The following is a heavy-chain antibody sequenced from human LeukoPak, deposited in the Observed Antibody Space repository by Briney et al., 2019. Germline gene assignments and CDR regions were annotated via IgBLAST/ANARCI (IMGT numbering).Heavy chain of an antibody. J-gene: IGHJ4*02. CDR3: VRGVGGSSYLDY. D-gene: IGHD3-16*01. CDR1: GFTFSDHW. CDR2: IKTDGSWT. V-gene: IGHV3-74*01. Sequence: GGSLRLSCAASGFTFSDHWIHWVRRVPGKGLVWVSRIKTDGSWTNDADSVKGRFTISRDNAENTLYLQMNSLRVEDTAVYYCVRGVGGSSYLDYWGQGALVTVSS.